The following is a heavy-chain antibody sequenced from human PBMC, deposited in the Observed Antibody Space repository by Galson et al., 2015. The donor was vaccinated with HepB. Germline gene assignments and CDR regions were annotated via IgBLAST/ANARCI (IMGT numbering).Heavy chain of an antibody. V-gene: IGHV3-23*01. J-gene: IGHJ4*02. CDR1: GFTFSSYA. D-gene: IGHD6-19*01. Sequence: SLRLSCAASGFTFSSYAMGWVRQAPGKGLEWVSAIEPAGASTYYADSVKGRFTISRDNSKNTLYLQLNSLRAEDTAVYYCAKDLLSSSGWWTYFDYWGRGTLVAVSS. CDR2: IEPAGAST. CDR3: AKDLLSSSGWWTYFDY.